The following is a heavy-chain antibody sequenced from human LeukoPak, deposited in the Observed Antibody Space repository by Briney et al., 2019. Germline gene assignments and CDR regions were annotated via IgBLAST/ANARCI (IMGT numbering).Heavy chain of an antibody. J-gene: IGHJ4*02. Sequence: PGGSLRLSCVASGFTFSNYAMTWVRQAPGKGLELVSGIWGADDKTVYGDAVKGRFTISRDNSKNTLYLQMNSLRADDTAVYYCAKESFWDSSGWSDYWGQGTLVTVSS. CDR2: IWGADDKT. D-gene: IGHD6-19*01. CDR1: GFTFSNYA. V-gene: IGHV3-23*01. CDR3: AKESFWDSSGWSDY.